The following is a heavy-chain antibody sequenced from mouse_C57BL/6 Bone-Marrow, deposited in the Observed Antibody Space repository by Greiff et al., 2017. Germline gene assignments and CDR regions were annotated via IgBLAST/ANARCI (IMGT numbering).Heavy chain of an antibody. CDR1: GFNIKDDY. J-gene: IGHJ4*01. CDR2: IDPENGDT. CDR3: TTTYYDGRYYYAMDY. Sequence: VQLKQSGAELVRPGASVKLSCTASGFNIKDDYMHWVKQRPEQGLEWIGWIDPENGDTEYASKFQGKATITADTSSNTAYLQLSSLTSEDTAVYYCTTTYYDGRYYYAMDYWGQGTSVTVSS. D-gene: IGHD1-1*01. V-gene: IGHV14-4*01.